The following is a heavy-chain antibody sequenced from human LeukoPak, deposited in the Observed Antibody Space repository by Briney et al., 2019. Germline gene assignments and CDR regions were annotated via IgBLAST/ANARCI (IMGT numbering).Heavy chain of an antibody. J-gene: IGHJ4*02. CDR2: ISGSGGST. V-gene: IGHV3-23*01. CDR1: GFTFSSYA. Sequence: GGSLRLSCAASGFTFSSYAMSWVRQAPGNGLELLSAISGSGGSTYYADSVKGRFTISRDNSKNTLYLQMNSLRAEDTAVYYCAKAPLIVVPAALDYWGQGTLVTVSS. CDR3: AKAPLIVVPAALDY. D-gene: IGHD2-2*01.